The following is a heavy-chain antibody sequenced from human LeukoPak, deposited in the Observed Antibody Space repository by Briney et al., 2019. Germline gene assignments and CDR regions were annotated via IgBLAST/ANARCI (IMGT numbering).Heavy chain of an antibody. CDR2: IYYSGST. CDR3: GSLAVADRPDY. V-gene: IGHV4-39*01. J-gene: IGHJ4*02. CDR1: GGSISSSSYY. D-gene: IGHD6-19*01. Sequence: SETLSLTCTVSGGSISSSSYYWGWIRQPPGKGLEWIGSIYYSGSTYYNPSLKSRVTISVDTSKNQFSLKLSSVTAADTAVYYCGSLAVADRPDYWGQGTLVTVPS.